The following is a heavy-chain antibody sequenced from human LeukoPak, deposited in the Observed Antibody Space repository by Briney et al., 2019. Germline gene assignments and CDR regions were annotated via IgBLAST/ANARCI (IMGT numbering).Heavy chain of an antibody. Sequence: ASVKVSCKASGGTFSSYAIGWVRQAPGQGLEWMGGVIPIFGTANYAQKFQGRVTITADESTSTAYMELSSLRSEDTAVYYCARGGHIVVVTGYYFDYWVQGTLVTVSS. CDR2: VIPIFGTA. CDR1: GGTFSSYA. D-gene: IGHD2-21*02. V-gene: IGHV1-69*13. CDR3: ARGGHIVVVTGYYFDY. J-gene: IGHJ4*02.